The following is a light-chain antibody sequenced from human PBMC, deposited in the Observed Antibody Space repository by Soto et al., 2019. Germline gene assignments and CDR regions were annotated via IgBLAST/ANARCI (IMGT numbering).Light chain of an antibody. CDR2: WAS. Sequence: DIVMTQSPDSMAVSLGERATINCKSSQRGLYSSNNKNYLAWYQQKLGQPPKLLIYWASTRESGVPDRFSGSGSGTDFTLTISSLQAEDVAVYYCQQYYSTPPTFGQGTKVEIK. CDR3: QQYYSTPPT. J-gene: IGKJ1*01. V-gene: IGKV4-1*01. CDR1: QRGLYSSNNKNY.